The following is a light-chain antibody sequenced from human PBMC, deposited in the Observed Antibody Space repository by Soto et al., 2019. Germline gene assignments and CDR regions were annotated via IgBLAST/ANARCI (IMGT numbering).Light chain of an antibody. V-gene: IGKV1-5*01. CDR2: DAS. CDR1: QSISSW. Sequence: IQMTQSPSTLSASLGDRVTITCRASQSISSWLAWYQQKPGKAPKLLIYDASSLESGVPSRFSGSGSGTEFTLTISSLQPDDFATYYCQQYNSYSPSYTFGQGTKLEIK. J-gene: IGKJ2*01. CDR3: QQYNSYSPSYT.